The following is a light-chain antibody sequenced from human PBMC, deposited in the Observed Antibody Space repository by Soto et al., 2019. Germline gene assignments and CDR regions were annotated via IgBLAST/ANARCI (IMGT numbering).Light chain of an antibody. CDR1: SSNIGNNY. Sequence: QSALTQPPSLSAAPGQKVTISCSGSSSNIGNNYVSWYQQLPGTAPKLLIYESNKRPSGIPDRFSGSKSGTSATLGITGLQTGDEADYYCGTWDSSLSAGVFGTGTKVTV. CDR3: GTWDSSLSAGV. CDR2: ESN. V-gene: IGLV1-51*02. J-gene: IGLJ1*01.